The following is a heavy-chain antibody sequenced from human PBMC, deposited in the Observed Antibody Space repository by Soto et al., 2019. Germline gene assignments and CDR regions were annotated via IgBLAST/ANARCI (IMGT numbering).Heavy chain of an antibody. CDR3: VRGNSGYGNFDY. J-gene: IGHJ4*01. D-gene: IGHD5-12*01. V-gene: IGHV3-74*01. Sequence: GGSLRLSCAASGFTLSGYWMHWVRQVPGKGLVWVSRISSDGRTTNYADSVGGRFTISRDNAKNTLYVQMNSLRAEDTAVYYCVRGNSGYGNFDYWGHGTLVTVSS. CDR2: ISSDGRTT. CDR1: GFTLSGYW.